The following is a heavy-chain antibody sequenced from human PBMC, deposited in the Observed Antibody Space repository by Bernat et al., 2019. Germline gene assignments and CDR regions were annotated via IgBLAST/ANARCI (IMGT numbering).Heavy chain of an antibody. CDR1: GDSVSSNSAA. J-gene: IGHJ4*02. Sequence: QVQLQQSGPGLVKPSQTLSLTCAISGDSVSSNSAAWNWIRQSPSRGLEWLGWTYYRSKWKNDYALSVKSRITINPDTFKNQFSLLLNSVTPEDTAVYYCARETGGNPTVVFDYWGQGTLVTVSS. CDR2: TYYRSKWKN. CDR3: ARETGGNPTVVFDY. D-gene: IGHD4-23*01. V-gene: IGHV6-1*01.